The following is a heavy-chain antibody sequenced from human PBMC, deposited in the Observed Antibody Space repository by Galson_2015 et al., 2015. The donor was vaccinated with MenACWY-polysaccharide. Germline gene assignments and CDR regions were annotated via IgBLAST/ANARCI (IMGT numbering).Heavy chain of an antibody. J-gene: IGHJ4*02. D-gene: IGHD2-8*01. CDR2: IYYSGNT. V-gene: IGHV4-31*03. CDR1: GGSISSGGYY. Sequence: TLSLTCTVSGGSISSGGYYWSWIRQHPGKGLEWIGFIYYSGNTYYNPSLKSRVTISVDTSKNQFSLKVSSVTAVDTAVYYCARVGVALGEWDYWGQGTLVIVSS. CDR3: ARVGVALGEWDY.